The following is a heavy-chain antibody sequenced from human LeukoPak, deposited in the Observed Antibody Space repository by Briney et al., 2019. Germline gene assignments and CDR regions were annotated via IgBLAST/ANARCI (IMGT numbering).Heavy chain of an antibody. J-gene: IGHJ4*02. D-gene: IGHD3-22*01. V-gene: IGHV1-18*01. CDR2: ITAYNGNT. CDR3: AREGQFYDSSGYLGY. Sequence: ASVKVSCKASGYTFSNSGITWVRQAPGQGLEWMGWITAYNGNTNYAQNLQGRVTMTTDTSTSTAYMELSSLRSDDTAVYYCAREGQFYDSSGYLGYWGQGTLVTVSS. CDR1: GYTFSNSG.